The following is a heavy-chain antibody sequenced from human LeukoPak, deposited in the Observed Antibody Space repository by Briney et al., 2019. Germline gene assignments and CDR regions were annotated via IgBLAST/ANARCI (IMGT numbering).Heavy chain of an antibody. V-gene: IGHV4-59*01. CDR2: IYYSGRT. Sequence: PSETLSLTCTVSGGSISSYYWTWIRQPPGKALEWIGYIYYSGRTSYNPSLRSRVTMSVDTSKNQFSLKLSSVTAADTAVYYCARDGNPWNLDVWGRGTLVTVSS. J-gene: IGHJ2*01. CDR3: ARDGNPWNLDV. D-gene: IGHD1-14*01. CDR1: GGSISSYY.